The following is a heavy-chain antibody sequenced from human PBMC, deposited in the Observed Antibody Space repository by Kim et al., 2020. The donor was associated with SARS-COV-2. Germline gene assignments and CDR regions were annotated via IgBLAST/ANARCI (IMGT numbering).Heavy chain of an antibody. CDR1: GFTFSYYS. V-gene: IGHV3-48*02. CDR3: ARVPTIPKRGSAWSYYFDY. J-gene: IGHJ4*02. Sequence: GGSLRLSCAASGFTFSYYSMNWVRQAPGKGLEWVSYISTTSSTIYYADSVKGRFTISRDTAKNSLYLQMNSLRDEDTAVYYCARVPTIPKRGSAWSYYFDYWGQGTLVTVSS. CDR2: ISTTSSTI. D-gene: IGHD6-13*01.